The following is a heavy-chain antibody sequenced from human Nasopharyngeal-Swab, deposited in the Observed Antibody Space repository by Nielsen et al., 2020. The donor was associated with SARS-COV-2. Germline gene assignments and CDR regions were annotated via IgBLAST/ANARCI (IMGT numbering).Heavy chain of an antibody. D-gene: IGHD3-16*02. V-gene: IGHV4-59*01. J-gene: IGHJ3*02. CDR3: ARAGDYVWGSYRYGRGPHDAFDI. CDR2: IYYSGST. Sequence: WIRQPPGKGLEWIGYIYYSGSTNYNPSLKSRVTISEDTSKNQFSLKLSSVTAADTAVYYCARAGDYVWGSYRYGRGPHDAFDIWGQGTMVTVSS.